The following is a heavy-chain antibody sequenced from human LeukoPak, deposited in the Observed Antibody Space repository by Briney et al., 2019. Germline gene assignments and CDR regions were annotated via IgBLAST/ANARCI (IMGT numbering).Heavy chain of an antibody. CDR3: ARVTMVRGVRLGNWFDP. J-gene: IGHJ5*02. CDR1: GGSISSYY. CDR2: IYYSGST. Sequence: SETLSLTCTVSGGSISSYYWSWIRQPPGKGLEWIGYIYYSGSTNYNHSLKSRVTISVDTSKNQFSLKLSSLTAADTAVYYCARVTMVRGVRLGNWFDPWGQGTLVTVSS. V-gene: IGHV4-59*01. D-gene: IGHD3-10*01.